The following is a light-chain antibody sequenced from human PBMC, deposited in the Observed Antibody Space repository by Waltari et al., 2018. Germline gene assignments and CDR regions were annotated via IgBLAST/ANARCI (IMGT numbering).Light chain of an antibody. CDR1: SSNIGSNY. CDR2: RNN. Sequence: QSVLTQPPSASGTPGQRVIISCSGSSSNIGSNYVYWYQQLPGTAPKLLIYRNNRRPSGGPDRFSGSKSGTSASLAISGLRSEDEADYYCAAWDDSLSGWVFGGGTKLTVL. V-gene: IGLV1-47*01. J-gene: IGLJ3*02. CDR3: AAWDDSLSGWV.